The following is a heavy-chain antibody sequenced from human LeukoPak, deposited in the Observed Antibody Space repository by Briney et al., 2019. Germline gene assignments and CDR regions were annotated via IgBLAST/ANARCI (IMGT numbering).Heavy chain of an antibody. V-gene: IGHV3-23*01. D-gene: IGHD3-10*01. CDR3: AKYGSGSYYNGLY. CDR2: ISVSGGST. J-gene: IGHJ4*02. CDR1: GFTFSNYA. Sequence: PGGSLRLSCAASGFTFSNYAMTWVRQAPGKGLQWVSTISVSGGSTYYADSVKGRFTISRDSSKSTLYLQMNSLRDEDTAVYYCAKYGSGSYYNGLYWGQGTLFTVSS.